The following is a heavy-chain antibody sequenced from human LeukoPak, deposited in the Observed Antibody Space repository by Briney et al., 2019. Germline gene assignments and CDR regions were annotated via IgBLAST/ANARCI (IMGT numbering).Heavy chain of an antibody. J-gene: IGHJ4*02. V-gene: IGHV1-18*01. CDR2: ISAYNGNT. CDR3: ARDVERITMIVVVMDETLDY. CDR1: GYTFTSYG. D-gene: IGHD3-22*01. Sequence: GASVKVSCKASGYTFTSYGISWVRQAPGQGLEWMGWISAYNGNTNYAQKLQGRVTMTTDTSTSTAYMELRSLRSDDTAVYYCARDVERITMIVVVMDETLDYWGQGTLVTVSS.